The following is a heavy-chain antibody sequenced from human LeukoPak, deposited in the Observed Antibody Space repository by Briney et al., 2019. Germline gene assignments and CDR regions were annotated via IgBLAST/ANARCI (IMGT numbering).Heavy chain of an antibody. J-gene: IGHJ3*02. CDR2: INPSGGRT. Sequence: ASVKVSPKTSGYTFTSYYMHWVRQAPGQGLERMGIINPSGGRTSYAQKFQGRVTMTRDTSTSTVYMELSSLRSEDTAMYYCAREEAGAFDIWGQGTMVTVSS. CDR1: GYTFTSYY. V-gene: IGHV1-46*01. CDR3: AREEAGAFDI.